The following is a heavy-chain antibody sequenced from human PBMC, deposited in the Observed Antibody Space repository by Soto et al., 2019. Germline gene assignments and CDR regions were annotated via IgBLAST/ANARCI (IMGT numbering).Heavy chain of an antibody. CDR3: ARDEPDTGEGFDI. V-gene: IGHV4-4*07. D-gene: IGHD3-10*01. Sequence: QVQLQESGPGLVKPSETLSLTCSVSGASMNTYFWSWIRQPAGKGLEWIGRVYTSGTTNYNPSLKSRVTMSVDTSKKQVSLKLIPLTAADTGLYYCARDEPDTGEGFDIWGQGTMVTVSS. CDR2: VYTSGTT. CDR1: GASMNTYF. J-gene: IGHJ3*02.